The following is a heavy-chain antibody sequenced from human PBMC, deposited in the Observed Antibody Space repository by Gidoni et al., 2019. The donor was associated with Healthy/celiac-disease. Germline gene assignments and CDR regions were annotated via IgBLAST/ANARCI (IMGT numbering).Heavy chain of an antibody. CDR1: GFTFSSYA. CDR3: VKGGNEQQLVPLSFDY. Sequence: EVQLVESGGGLVQPGGSLRLSCSASGFTFSSYAMHWVRQAPGKGLEYVSAISSNGGSTYYADSVKGRFTISRDNSKNTLYLQMSSLRAEDTAVYYCVKGGNEQQLVPLSFDYWGQGTLVTVSS. D-gene: IGHD6-13*01. V-gene: IGHV3-64D*09. J-gene: IGHJ4*02. CDR2: ISSNGGST.